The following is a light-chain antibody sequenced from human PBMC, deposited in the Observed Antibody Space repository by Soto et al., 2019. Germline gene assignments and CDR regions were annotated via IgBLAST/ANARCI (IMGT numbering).Light chain of an antibody. CDR3: AAWDDSLNGYV. V-gene: IGLV1-44*01. CDR2: VSN. Sequence: SVLTQPPSVSGTPGQRVTISCSGSSSNIGGNTVNWYQQLPGTAPTLLIYVSNQRPSGVPDRFSGSKSGTSASLAISGLQSEDEADYYCAAWDDSLNGYVFGTGTKLTVL. J-gene: IGLJ1*01. CDR1: SSNIGGNT.